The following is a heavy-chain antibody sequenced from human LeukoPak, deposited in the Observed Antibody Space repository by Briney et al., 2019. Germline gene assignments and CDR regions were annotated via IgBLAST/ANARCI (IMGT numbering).Heavy chain of an antibody. J-gene: IGHJ3*02. CDR2: INWNSDNI. CDR3: ARASYYYDTTGLGAVDI. V-gene: IGHV3-9*01. Sequence: GGSLRLSCAASGFTFNDHAMHWVRQAPGKGLEWVSGINWNSDNIGYADSVKGRFTISRDDAKKSLFLQMNSLRTEDTALYYCARASYYYDTTGLGAVDIWGQGTMVTVSS. D-gene: IGHD3-22*01. CDR1: GFTFNDHA.